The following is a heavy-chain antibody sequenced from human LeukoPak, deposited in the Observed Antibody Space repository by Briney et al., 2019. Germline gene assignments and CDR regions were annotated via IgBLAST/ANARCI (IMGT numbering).Heavy chain of an antibody. CDR3: ARDGPVAATNGARYFDY. CDR2: IYYSGST. J-gene: IGHJ4*02. CDR1: GGSFSSYY. D-gene: IGHD6-19*01. Sequence: SETLSLTCTVSGGSFSSYYWSWIRQPPGKGLEWIGYIYYSGSTNYNPSLKSRVTISVDTSKNQFSLKLSSVTAADTAVYYCARDGPVAATNGARYFDYWGQGTLVTVSS. V-gene: IGHV4-59*01.